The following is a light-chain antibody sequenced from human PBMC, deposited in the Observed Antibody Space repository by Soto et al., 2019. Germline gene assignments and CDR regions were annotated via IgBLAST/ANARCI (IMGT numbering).Light chain of an antibody. V-gene: IGLV1-40*01. CDR2: GNS. Sequence: QSVLTQPPSVSGAPGQRVTISCTGSSSNIGAGYDVHWYQQLPGTAPKFLIYGNSNRPSGVPDRFSGSKSGTSASLAITGLQAEDEADYYCQSYDSSLSGLVFGTGTKVTVL. CDR1: SSNIGAGYD. CDR3: QSYDSSLSGLV. J-gene: IGLJ1*01.